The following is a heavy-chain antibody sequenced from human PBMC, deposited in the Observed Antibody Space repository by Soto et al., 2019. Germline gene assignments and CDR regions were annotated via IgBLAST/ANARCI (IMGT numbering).Heavy chain of an antibody. CDR3: AREGPPNIAARPRWFDP. D-gene: IGHD6-6*01. CDR1: GYTFTIYG. CDR2: IIPFFGKT. Sequence: SVKVSCKASGYTFTIYGISWVRQAPGQGLEWMGWIIPFFGKTNYAQKLQGRVTITADESTSTAYMELSSLRSEDTAVYYCAREGPPNIAARPRWFDPWGQGTLVTVSS. J-gene: IGHJ5*02. V-gene: IGHV1-69*13.